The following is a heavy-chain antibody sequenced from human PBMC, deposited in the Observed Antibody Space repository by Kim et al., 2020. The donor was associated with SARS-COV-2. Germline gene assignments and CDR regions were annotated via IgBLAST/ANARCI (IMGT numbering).Heavy chain of an antibody. V-gene: IGHV4-39*01. J-gene: IGHJ4*02. CDR2: LYYSGSA. Sequence: SETLSLTCTVSRGSISSSGYYWGWIRQPPGKGLEWIGSLYYSGSAYYNPSLKSRVTISVDTSKNQFSLKLTSVTAADTAVYYCAGHIRADTALVLMAYFDYWGQGTLVTVSS. D-gene: IGHD5-18*01. CDR1: RGSISSSGYY. CDR3: AGHIRADTALVLMAYFDY.